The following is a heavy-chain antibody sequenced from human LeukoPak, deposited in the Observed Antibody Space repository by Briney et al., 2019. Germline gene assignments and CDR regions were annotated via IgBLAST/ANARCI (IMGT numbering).Heavy chain of an antibody. Sequence: SETLSLTCTVSGGSIRSGDYYWSWIRQPPGKGLEWIGYIYYSGSTYYNPSLKSRVTISVDTSKNQFSLKLSSVTAADTAVYYCARGIYDYGDYRWYNWFDPWGQGTLVTVSS. CDR3: ARGIYDYGDYRWYNWFDP. CDR1: GGSIRSGDYY. J-gene: IGHJ5*02. D-gene: IGHD4-17*01. V-gene: IGHV4-30-4*01. CDR2: IYYSGST.